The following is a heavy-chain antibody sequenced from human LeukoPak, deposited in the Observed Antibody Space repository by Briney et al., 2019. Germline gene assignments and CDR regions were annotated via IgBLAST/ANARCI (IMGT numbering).Heavy chain of an antibody. V-gene: IGHV3-30*04. J-gene: IGHJ4*02. Sequence: WVRQAPGXGLEGVAVISYDGSNKYYADSVKGRFTISRDNSKNTLYLQMNSLRAEDTAVYYCARADYGSGSYRLDYWGQGTLVTVSS. CDR2: ISYDGSNK. D-gene: IGHD3-10*01. CDR3: ARADYGSGSYRLDY.